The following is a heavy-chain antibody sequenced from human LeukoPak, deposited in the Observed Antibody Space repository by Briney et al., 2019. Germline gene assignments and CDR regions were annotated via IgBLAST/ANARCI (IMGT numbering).Heavy chain of an antibody. V-gene: IGHV1-46*01. J-gene: IGHJ4*02. CDR3: ARETRTTGTTDY. CDR1: GYTFTSYY. D-gene: IGHD1-1*01. Sequence: ASVKVSCKASGYTFTSYYMHWVRQAPGQGLEWMGIINPSGGSTSYAQKFQGRVTMTRERLTSTVYMELSSLRSEDTAVYYCARETRTTGTTDYWGQGTLVTVSS. CDR2: INPSGGST.